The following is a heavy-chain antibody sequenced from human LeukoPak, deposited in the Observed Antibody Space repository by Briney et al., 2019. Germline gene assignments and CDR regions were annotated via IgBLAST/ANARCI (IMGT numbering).Heavy chain of an antibody. Sequence: GASVKVSCKTSGGTFNSHAISWVRQAPGQGLEWMGGITAIFRTANYAQKFQGRVTVTADEFMSTVYMELSSLRSEDTAVYYCARDTDSIPYYYYYGMDVWGQGTTVTVSS. CDR1: GGTFNSHA. V-gene: IGHV1-69*13. J-gene: IGHJ6*02. CDR3: ARDTDSIPYYYYYGMDV. CDR2: ITAIFRTA. D-gene: IGHD2-15*01.